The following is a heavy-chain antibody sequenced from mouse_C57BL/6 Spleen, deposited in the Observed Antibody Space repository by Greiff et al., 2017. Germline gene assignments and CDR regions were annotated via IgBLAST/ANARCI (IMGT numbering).Heavy chain of an antibody. V-gene: IGHV1-26*01. CDR1: GYTFTDYY. D-gene: IGHD1-2*01. J-gene: IGHJ4*01. CDR3: ARGYYGPRGYAMDD. Sequence: VQLQQSGPELVKPGASVKISCKASGYTFTDYYMNWVKQSHGQSLEWIGDINPNNGGTSYNQKFKGKATLTADKSSSTAYMELRSLTSEDSAVYYGARGYYGPRGYAMDDWGQGTSVTVAS. CDR2: INPNNGGT.